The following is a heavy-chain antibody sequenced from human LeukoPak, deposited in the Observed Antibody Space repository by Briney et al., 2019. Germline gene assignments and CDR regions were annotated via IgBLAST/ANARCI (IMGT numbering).Heavy chain of an antibody. J-gene: IGHJ6*03. D-gene: IGHD5-12*01. CDR2: ISGGST. CDR1: GFTFSSYG. CDR3: AKDGKWHYMDV. V-gene: IGHV3-23*01. Sequence: GGSLRLSCAASGFTFSSYGMSWARQAPGKGLEWVSAISGGSTYYADSVKGRFTISRDNSKNTLYLQMNSLRAEDTAVYYCAKDGKWHYMDVWGKGTTVTISS.